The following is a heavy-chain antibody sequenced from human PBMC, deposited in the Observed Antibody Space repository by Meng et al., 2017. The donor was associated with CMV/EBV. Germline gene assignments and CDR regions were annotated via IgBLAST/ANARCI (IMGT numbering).Heavy chain of an antibody. D-gene: IGHD2-15*01. J-gene: IGHJ4*02. Sequence: ADAGFNVSNAWMSWVRQAPGKGLEWVGRIKSKTDGGTTDYAAPVKGRFTISRDDSKNTLYLQMNSLKTEDTAVYYCTTDPQGSNFDYWGQGTLVTVSS. CDR1: GFNVSNAW. CDR2: IKSKTDGGTT. CDR3: TTDPQGSNFDY. V-gene: IGHV3-15*01.